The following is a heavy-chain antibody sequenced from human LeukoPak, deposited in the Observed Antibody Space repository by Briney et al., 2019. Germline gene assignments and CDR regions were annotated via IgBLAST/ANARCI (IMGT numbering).Heavy chain of an antibody. V-gene: IGHV3-23*01. CDR3: AIQYNSGWNIRLY. J-gene: IGHJ4*02. Sequence: GGSLRLSCAASGFTFSSYAMSWVRQAPGKGLEWVSAFSGSAGSTYYADSVKGRFTISRDNSKNILYLQMNSLRAEDTAVYYCAIQYNSGWNIRLYWGQGTLVTVSS. D-gene: IGHD6-19*01. CDR1: GFTFSSYA. CDR2: FSGSAGST.